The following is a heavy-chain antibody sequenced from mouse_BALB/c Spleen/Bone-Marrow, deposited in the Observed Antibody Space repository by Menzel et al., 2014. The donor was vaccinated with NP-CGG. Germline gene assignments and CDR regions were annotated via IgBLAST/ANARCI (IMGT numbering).Heavy chain of an antibody. CDR2: LHPEKSDT. CDR3: TRETIYYGNPFAY. D-gene: IGHD2-1*01. Sequence: EVKLQESGTVLARPGASVKMSCKASGYSFTSYWMHWVKQRPGQGLEWIGALHPEKSDTTYNQKFKGKAKLTAVTSASSAYMELSSLTNEDSAVYYCTRETIYYGNPFAYWGQGTLVTVSA. J-gene: IGHJ3*01. CDR1: GYSFTSYW. V-gene: IGHV1-5*01.